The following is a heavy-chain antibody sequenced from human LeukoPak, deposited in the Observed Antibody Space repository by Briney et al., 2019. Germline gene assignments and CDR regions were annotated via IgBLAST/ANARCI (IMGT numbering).Heavy chain of an antibody. Sequence: ASVNVSCTASGGTFSSYTISWVRQAPGQGLEWMGRIIPILGMANYAQKFQGRVTITADKSTSTANMELSSLRSEDTAGYYCARDTPGGAIQRRDGYKLKSWGQGTLVTVSS. CDR3: ARDTPGGAIQRRDGYKLKS. V-gene: IGHV1-69*10. J-gene: IGHJ4*02. D-gene: IGHD5-24*01. CDR2: IIPILGMA. CDR1: GGTFSSYT.